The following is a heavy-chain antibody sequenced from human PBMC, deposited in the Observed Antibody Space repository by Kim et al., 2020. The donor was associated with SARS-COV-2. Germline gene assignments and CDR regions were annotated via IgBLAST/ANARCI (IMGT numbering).Heavy chain of an antibody. CDR1: GYNFPNYW. Sequence: GESLKISCEGAGYNFPNYWIGWVRQMPGKGLEWMGIIYPGDSNTKYSPSFQGHVTISADKSFSTAYLQWSSLKASDTAMYYCARQGNWNFVYWGQGTLVTVSS. V-gene: IGHV5-51*01. CDR3: ARQGNWNFVY. J-gene: IGHJ4*02. CDR2: IYPGDSNT. D-gene: IGHD1-1*01.